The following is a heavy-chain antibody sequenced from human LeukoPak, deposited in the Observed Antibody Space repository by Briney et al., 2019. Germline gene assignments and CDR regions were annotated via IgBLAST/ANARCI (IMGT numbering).Heavy chain of an antibody. CDR1: GYTLTELS. D-gene: IGHD5-18*01. CDR3: ATVYSYGYYYFDY. CDR2: FDPEDGET. J-gene: IGHJ4*02. Sequence: GASVKVSCKVSGYTLTELSMHWVRQAPGKGLEWMGDFDPEDGETIYAQKFQGRVTMTEDTSTDTAYMELSSLRSEDTAVYYCATVYSYGYYYFDYWGQGTLVTVSP. V-gene: IGHV1-24*01.